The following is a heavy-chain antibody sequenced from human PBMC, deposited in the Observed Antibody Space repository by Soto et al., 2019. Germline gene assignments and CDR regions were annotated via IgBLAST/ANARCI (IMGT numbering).Heavy chain of an antibody. CDR3: ARAVAPEYPKAYYFDY. J-gene: IGHJ4*02. Sequence: GGSLRLSCAASGFTFSSYGMHWVRQAPGKGLEWVAVIWYDGSNKYYADSVKGRFTISRDNSKNTLYLQMNSLRAEDTAVYYCARAVAPEYPKAYYFDYWGQGTLVTVSS. CDR2: IWYDGSNK. CDR1: GFTFSSYG. D-gene: IGHD6-19*01. V-gene: IGHV3-33*01.